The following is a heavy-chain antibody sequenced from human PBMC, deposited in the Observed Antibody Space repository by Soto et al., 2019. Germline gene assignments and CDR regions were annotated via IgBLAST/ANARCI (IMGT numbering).Heavy chain of an antibody. CDR1: GGSISSYH. Sequence: SETLSLTCTVSGGSISSYHWSWIRQPPGKGLEWIGYIKNSGSTNSNPSLKSRVTISVDSSKNQVSLKLSSVTAADTAVYYCARYCTVGSCLDPWGRGTLVTVSS. V-gene: IGHV4-59*08. J-gene: IGHJ5*02. D-gene: IGHD2-15*01. CDR3: ARYCTVGSCLDP. CDR2: IKNSGST.